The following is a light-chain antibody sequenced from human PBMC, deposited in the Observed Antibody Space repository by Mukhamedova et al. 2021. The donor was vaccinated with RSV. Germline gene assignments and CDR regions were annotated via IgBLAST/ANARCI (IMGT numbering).Light chain of an antibody. CDR2: AAS. J-gene: IGKJ5*01. V-gene: IGKV1-9*01. CDR3: QQFNIDPIT. Sequence: GKAPKLLISAASTLQSGVPSRFSGSGSGTDFTLTINSLQAEDFATYYCQQFNIDPITFGQGTRLEIK.